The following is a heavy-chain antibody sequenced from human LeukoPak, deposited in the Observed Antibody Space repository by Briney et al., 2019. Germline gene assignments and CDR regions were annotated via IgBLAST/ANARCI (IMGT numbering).Heavy chain of an antibody. J-gene: IGHJ6*04. V-gene: IGHV3-11*04. CDR3: AELGITMIGGV. CDR1: GFTFSDYY. Sequence: PGGSLRLSCAASGFTFSDYYMSSIRPAPGAGLESVSYISSSGSTIYYADSVKGRFTIFRDNAKNSLYLQMNRLRAEDTAVYYCAELGITMIGGVWGKGTTVTISS. D-gene: IGHD3-10*02. CDR2: ISSSGSTI.